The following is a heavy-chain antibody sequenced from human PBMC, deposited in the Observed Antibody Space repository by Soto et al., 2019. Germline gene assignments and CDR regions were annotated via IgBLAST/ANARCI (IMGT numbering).Heavy chain of an antibody. D-gene: IGHD6-19*01. V-gene: IGHV3-23*01. CDR1: AFTFSSYS. CDR2: ISGSGGST. CDR3: AKDIAVAGSD. J-gene: IGHJ4*02. Sequence: PGGFLILTCAASAFTFSSYSMLWVRQAPGKGLEWVSAISGSGGSTYYSDSVKGRFTISRDNSKNTLYLQMNSLRAEDTAVYYCAKDIAVAGSDWGQGTLVTFS.